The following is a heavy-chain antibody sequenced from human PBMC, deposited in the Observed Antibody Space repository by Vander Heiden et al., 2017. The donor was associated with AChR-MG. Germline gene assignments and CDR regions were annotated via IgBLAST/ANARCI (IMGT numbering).Heavy chain of an antibody. CDR1: GYTFTSHA. Sequence: QLQLVQSGAEVKKPGASVKVSCKASGYTFTSHAINWVRPATGQGLEWMGWINPNSGNTGYAQKFQGRITITRNTSISTAYMELSSLRSEDTAVYYCARVGGYDLYYYYYYMDVWGKGTTVTVSS. J-gene: IGHJ6*03. CDR2: INPNSGNT. V-gene: IGHV1-8*01. D-gene: IGHD5-12*01. CDR3: ARVGGYDLYYYYYYMDV.